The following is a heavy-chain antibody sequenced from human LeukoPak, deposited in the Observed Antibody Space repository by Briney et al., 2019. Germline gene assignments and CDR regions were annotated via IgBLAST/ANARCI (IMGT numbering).Heavy chain of an antibody. V-gene: IGHV1-46*03. CDR1: GCTFTSYY. Sequence: ASVKVSCKASGCTFTSYYMHWVRQAPGQGPEWMGIINPSGGSTSYAQKFQGRVTMTRDTSTSTVYMELSSLRSEDTAVYYCARDRTGYYYDSSGYYFDAFDIWGQGTMVTVSS. J-gene: IGHJ3*02. CDR2: INPSGGST. CDR3: ARDRTGYYYDSSGYYFDAFDI. D-gene: IGHD3-22*01.